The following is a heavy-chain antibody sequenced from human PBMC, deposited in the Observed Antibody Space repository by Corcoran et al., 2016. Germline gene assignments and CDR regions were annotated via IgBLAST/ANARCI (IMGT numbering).Heavy chain of an antibody. CDR1: GGTFSSYA. CDR3: ARVASGGYGMDV. J-gene: IGHJ6*02. V-gene: IGHV1-69*06. Sequence: QVQLVQSGAEVKKPGSSVKVSCKASGGTFSSYAISWVRQAPGPGLEWMGGIIPIFGTANYAQKFQGRVTITEDKSTSTAYMELSSLRSEDTAVYYCARVASGGYGMDVWGQGTTVTVSS. CDR2: IIPIFGTA. D-gene: IGHD6-25*01.